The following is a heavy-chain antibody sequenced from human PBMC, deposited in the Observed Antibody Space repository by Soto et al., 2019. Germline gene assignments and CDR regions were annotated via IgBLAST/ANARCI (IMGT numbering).Heavy chain of an antibody. CDR1: GYTFTGYY. J-gene: IGHJ6*02. D-gene: IGHD2-2*01. V-gene: IGHV1-2*02. Sequence: ASVKVSCKASGYTFTGYYMHWVRQAPGQGLEWMGWINPNSGGTNYAQKFQGRVTMTRDTSISTAYMELSRLRSDDTALYYCAKGPPLHCSSTSCYFLGPYGMDVWGQGTTVTVSS. CDR2: INPNSGGT. CDR3: AKGPPLHCSSTSCYFLGPYGMDV.